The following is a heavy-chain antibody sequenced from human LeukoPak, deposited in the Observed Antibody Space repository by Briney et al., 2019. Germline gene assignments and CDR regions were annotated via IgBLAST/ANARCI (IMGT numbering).Heavy chain of an antibody. CDR2: ISYDGRNK. CDR1: GFPFSNHG. CDR3: ARDSTAGGFDY. J-gene: IGHJ4*02. D-gene: IGHD6-13*01. Sequence: PGRSLRLSCAASGFPFSNHGMHWVRQAPGKGLEWVAVISYDGRNKYYADSVKGRFTISRDNSKNTLYLQMNSLRAEDTAVYYCARDSTAGGFDYWGQGTLVTVSS. V-gene: IGHV3-30*03.